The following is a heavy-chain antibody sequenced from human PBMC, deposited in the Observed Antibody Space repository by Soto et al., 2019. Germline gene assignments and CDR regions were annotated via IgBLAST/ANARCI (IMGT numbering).Heavy chain of an antibody. CDR3: ARAPDYGGNYFDY. Sequence: PGGSLRLSCAASGFTFISHGMHWVRQAPGKGLEWVAVIWYDGSNKYYGDSVKGRFTISRDNSKNTVYLQMNSLRGEDTALYYCARAPDYGGNYFDYWGQGTLVTVSS. D-gene: IGHD4-17*01. CDR1: GFTFISHG. CDR2: IWYDGSNK. V-gene: IGHV3-33*01. J-gene: IGHJ4*02.